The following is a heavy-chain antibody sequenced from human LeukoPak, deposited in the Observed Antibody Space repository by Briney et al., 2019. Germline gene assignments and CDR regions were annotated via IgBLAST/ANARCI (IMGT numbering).Heavy chain of an antibody. D-gene: IGHD6-6*01. V-gene: IGHV4-59*01. CDR2: IYYSGST. CDR1: GGSISSYY. CDR3: ARGRIIAARPVDY. J-gene: IGHJ4*02. Sequence: KPSETLSLTCTASGGSISSYYWSWIRQPPGKGLEWIGYIYYSGSTNYNPSLKGRVTISLDTSKNQFSLKLNSVTGADTAVYYCARGRIIAARPVDYWGQGTLVTVSS.